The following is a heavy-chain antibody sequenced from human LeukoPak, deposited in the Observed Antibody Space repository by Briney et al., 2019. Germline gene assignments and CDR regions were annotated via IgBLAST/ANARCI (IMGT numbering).Heavy chain of an antibody. V-gene: IGHV4-59*01. CDR1: GDSISYYY. CDR2: IYYSGNT. CDR3: ARVRGYSYDSSDFDY. Sequence: SETLSLTCTVSGDSISYYYWSWIRQPPGRGLEWIGKIYYSGNTNYNPSLKSRVTISVDTSKNQFSLKLSSVTAADTAVYYCARVRGYSYDSSDFDYWGQGTLVTVSS. J-gene: IGHJ4*02. D-gene: IGHD5-18*01.